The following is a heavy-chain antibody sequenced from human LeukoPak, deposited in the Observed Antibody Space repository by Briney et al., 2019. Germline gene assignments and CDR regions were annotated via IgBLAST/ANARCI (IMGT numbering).Heavy chain of an antibody. CDR2: IYYSGST. J-gene: IGHJ4*02. CDR1: GGSFSGYY. CDR3: ARGRYRIPFDY. V-gene: IGHV4-31*11. D-gene: IGHD5-18*01. Sequence: PSETLSLTCAVYGGSFSGYYWSWIRQHPGKGLEWIGYIYYSGSTYYNPSLKSRVTISVDTSKNQFSPKLSSVTAADTAVYYCARGRYRIPFDYWGQGTLVTVSS.